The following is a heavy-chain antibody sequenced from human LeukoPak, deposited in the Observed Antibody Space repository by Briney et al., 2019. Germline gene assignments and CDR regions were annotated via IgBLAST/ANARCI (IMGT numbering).Heavy chain of an antibody. V-gene: IGHV4-39*07. D-gene: IGHD3-22*01. J-gene: IGHJ5*02. CDR3: ARDGDSSGYYTRGYNWFDP. Sequence: PSETLSLTCTVSGGSISSSGYYWGWIRQPPGKGLEWIGSMYYSGSTYYNPSLKSRVTISVDTSKNQFSLKLSSVTAADTAVYYCARDGDSSGYYTRGYNWFDPWGQGTLVTVSS. CDR1: GGSISSSGYY. CDR2: MYYSGST.